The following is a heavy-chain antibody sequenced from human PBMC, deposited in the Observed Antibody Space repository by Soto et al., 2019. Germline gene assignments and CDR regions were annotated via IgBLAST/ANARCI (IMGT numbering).Heavy chain of an antibody. CDR1: GFTLSAYG. D-gene: IGHD3-10*01. CDR2: ISYDGTKK. V-gene: IGHV3-30*18. J-gene: IGHJ4*02. CDR3: AKGGDVFNSFFDY. Sequence: QVQLVESGGGVVQPGRSLRLSCAASGFTLSAYGMHWVRQAPGKGLEWVAVISYDGTKKYYADSAKGRFTISRDTSKNTLYLQMNSLRADDTAMYYCAKGGDVFNSFFDYWGQGTLVTVSS.